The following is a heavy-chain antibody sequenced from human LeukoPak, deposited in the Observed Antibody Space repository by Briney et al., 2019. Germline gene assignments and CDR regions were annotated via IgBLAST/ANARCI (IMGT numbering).Heavy chain of an antibody. V-gene: IGHV5-10-1*01. CDR2: IDPSDSYT. D-gene: IGHD3-22*01. J-gene: IGHJ4*02. CDR3: ARADYYDSSGYYSGFDY. CDR1: GYXFTSYW. Sequence: GESLRISCKGSGYXFTSYWIGWVRQMPGKGLEWMGRIDPSDSYTNYSPSFQGHVTISADKSISTAYLQWSSLKASDTAMYYCARADYYDSSGYYSGFDYWGQGTLVTVSS.